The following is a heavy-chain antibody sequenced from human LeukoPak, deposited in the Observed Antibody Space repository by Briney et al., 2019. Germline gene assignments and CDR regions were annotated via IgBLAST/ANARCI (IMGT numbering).Heavy chain of an antibody. D-gene: IGHD3-9*01. J-gene: IGHJ4*02. Sequence: GRSLRLSCAASGFTFSDSGMYWVRQSPGKGLEWVALIWYDGSNKYYADSVKGRFTISRDNSKNTLYLQMNSLRAEDTAVYYCATTTYYDILTGYYSPSPLLLWGQGTLVTVSS. V-gene: IGHV3-33*01. CDR1: GFTFSDSG. CDR2: IWYDGSNK. CDR3: ATTTYYDILTGYYSPSPLLL.